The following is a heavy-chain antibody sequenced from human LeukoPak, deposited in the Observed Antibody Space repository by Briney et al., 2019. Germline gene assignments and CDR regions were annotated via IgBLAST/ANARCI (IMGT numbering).Heavy chain of an antibody. CDR3: VKQWLVRGYYYGMDV. CDR1: GGSISSSNW. Sequence: SETLSLTCAVSGGSISSSNWWSWVRQPPGKGLEWIGEIYHSGSTNYSPSLKSRVTISVDKSKNQFSLKLSSVTAADTSVYYCVKQWLVRGYYYGMDVWGQGTTVTVSS. V-gene: IGHV4-4*02. D-gene: IGHD6-19*01. CDR2: IYHSGST. J-gene: IGHJ6*02.